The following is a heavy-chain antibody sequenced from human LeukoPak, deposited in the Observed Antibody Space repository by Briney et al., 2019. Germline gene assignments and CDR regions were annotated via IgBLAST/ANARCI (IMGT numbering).Heavy chain of an antibody. D-gene: IGHD3-10*01. CDR2: IKQDGSEK. Sequence: PGRSLRLSCAASGFTLSSYGMHWVRQAPGKGLEWVANIKQDGSEKYYVDSVKGRFTISRDNAKNSLYLQMNSLRAEDTAVYYCARSTMVRGVIIEPLDHWGQGTLVTVSS. CDR3: ARSTMVRGVIIEPLDH. V-gene: IGHV3-7*01. J-gene: IGHJ4*02. CDR1: GFTLSSYG.